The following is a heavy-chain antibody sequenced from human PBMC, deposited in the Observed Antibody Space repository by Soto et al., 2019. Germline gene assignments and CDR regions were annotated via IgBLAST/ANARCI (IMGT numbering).Heavy chain of an antibody. J-gene: IGHJ3*01. V-gene: IGHV1-18*01. CDR3: ARWSAIVGGAEALDV. CDR2: LSAYNGDT. CDR1: GYTFINYG. Sequence: QVQLVQSGAEVKKPGASVRVSCKTSGYTFINYGITWVRQAPGQGLEWMGWLSAYNGDTSSSEKLQDRFTMTTDTSTLTVYMDLRSLTSADTTVYYCARWSAIVGGAEALDVWGQGTMVIVSS. D-gene: IGHD1-26*01.